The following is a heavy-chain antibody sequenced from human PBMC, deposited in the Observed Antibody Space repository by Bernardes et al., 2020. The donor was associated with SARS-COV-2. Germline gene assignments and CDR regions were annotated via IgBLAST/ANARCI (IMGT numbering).Heavy chain of an antibody. D-gene: IGHD1-26*01. V-gene: IGHV3-33*01. CDR1: GFTFSSYA. CDR3: ARDEEGDWYFDL. CDR2: IWYDGSNK. Sequence: GGSLRLSCAASGFTFSSYAMHWVRQAPGKGLEWVAIIWYDGSNKYYADSVKGRFTISRDNSKNTLYLQMNSLRAEDTAVYYCARDEEGDWYFDLWGRGTLVTVSS. J-gene: IGHJ2*01.